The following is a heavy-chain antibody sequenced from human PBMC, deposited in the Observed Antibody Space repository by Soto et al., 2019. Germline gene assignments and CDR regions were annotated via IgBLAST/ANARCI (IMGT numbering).Heavy chain of an antibody. CDR1: GFTFSSYW. V-gene: IGHV3-74*01. J-gene: IGHJ4*02. D-gene: IGHD2-2*02. CDR3: ARGLLYCSSTRCYNFYY. CDR2: INSDGSST. Sequence: GGSLRLSCAASGFTFSSYWMHWVRQAPGKGLVWVSRINSDGSSTSYADSVKGRFTISRDNAKNTLYLQMNSLRAEDTAVYYCARGLLYCSSTRCYNFYYWGKGTLVPVSS.